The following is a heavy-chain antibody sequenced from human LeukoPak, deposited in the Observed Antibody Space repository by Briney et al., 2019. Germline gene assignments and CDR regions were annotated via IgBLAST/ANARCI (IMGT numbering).Heavy chain of an antibody. J-gene: IGHJ4*02. CDR3: ASGGGRDGWIFDY. CDR1: GGTFSSYA. Sequence: ASVKVSCKASGGTFSSYAISWVRQAPGQGLEWMGGIIPIFSTTNYAQKFQGRVTITADESTTTAYMELSSLRSEDTAVYYCASGGGRDGWIFDYWGQGTLATVSS. CDR2: IIPIFSTT. V-gene: IGHV1-69*13. D-gene: IGHD5-24*01.